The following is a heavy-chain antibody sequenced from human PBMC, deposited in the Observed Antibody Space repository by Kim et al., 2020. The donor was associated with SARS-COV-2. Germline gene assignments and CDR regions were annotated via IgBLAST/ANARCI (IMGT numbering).Heavy chain of an antibody. CDR3: ARRIVDQHTNGYSSSWTGYYYGMDV. Sequence: SETLSLTCTVSGGSISSSSYYWGWIRQPPGKGLEWIGSIYYSGSTYYNPSLKSRVTISVDTSKNQFSLKLSSVTAADTAVYYCARRIVDQHTNGYSSSWTGYYYGMDVWGQGTTVTVSS. D-gene: IGHD6-13*01. CDR2: IYYSGST. J-gene: IGHJ6*02. CDR1: GGSISSSSYY. V-gene: IGHV4-39*01.